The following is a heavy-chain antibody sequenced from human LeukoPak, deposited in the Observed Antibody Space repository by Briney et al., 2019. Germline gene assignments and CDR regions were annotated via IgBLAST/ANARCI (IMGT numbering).Heavy chain of an antibody. Sequence: GGSLRLSCAASGFTFSSYGMHWVRQAPGKGLEWVAVIWYDGSNKYYADSVKGRFTISRDNSKNTLYLQMNSLRAEDTAVYYCARDYQNSGYDSQNWFDPWGQGTLVTVSS. V-gene: IGHV3-33*01. CDR2: IWYDGSNK. CDR1: GFTFSSYG. D-gene: IGHD5-12*01. J-gene: IGHJ5*02. CDR3: ARDYQNSGYDSQNWFDP.